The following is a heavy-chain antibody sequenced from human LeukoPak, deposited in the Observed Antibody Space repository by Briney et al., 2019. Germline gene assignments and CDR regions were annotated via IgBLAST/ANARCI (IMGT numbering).Heavy chain of an antibody. J-gene: IGHJ2*01. CDR1: GYTFTGYY. CDR2: INPNSGGT. V-gene: IGHV1-2*04. D-gene: IGHD2-2*01. Sequence: ASVKVSCKASGYTFTGYYMHWVRQAPGQGLEWMGWINPNSGGTNYAQKFQGWVTMTRDTSISTAYMELSRLRSDDTAVYYCAKAVGLEVPAASRYFGLWGRGTQVTVSS. CDR3: AKAVGLEVPAASRYFGL.